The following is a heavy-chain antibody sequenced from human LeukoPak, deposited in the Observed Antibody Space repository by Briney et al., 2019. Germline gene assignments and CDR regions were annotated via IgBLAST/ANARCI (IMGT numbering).Heavy chain of an antibody. CDR1: GGSISSYY. V-gene: IGHV4-59*01. D-gene: IGHD2-15*01. Sequence: SETLSLTCTVSGGSISSYYCSWIRQPPGKGLEWIGYIYYSGSTNYNPSLKSRVTISVDTSKNQFSLKLSSVTAADTAVYYCARLYCSGGSCIDYWGQGNLVTVSS. CDR2: IYYSGST. CDR3: ARLYCSGGSCIDY. J-gene: IGHJ4*02.